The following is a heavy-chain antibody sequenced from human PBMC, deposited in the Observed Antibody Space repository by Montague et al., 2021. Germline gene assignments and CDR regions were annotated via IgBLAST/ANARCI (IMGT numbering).Heavy chain of an antibody. CDR1: GGSVNGYD. Sequence: SETLSLTCSVSGGSVNGYDWSWIRQPPGKGLEWIGYMRSSGSPNYNPSFKSRLAISIDRSRNQFSLELSFVTAADTAVYFCARIGGTGDDLLDYWGQGLLVTVS. CDR2: MRSSGSP. CDR3: ARIGGTGDDLLDY. J-gene: IGHJ4*02. D-gene: IGHD7-27*01. V-gene: IGHV4-59*02.